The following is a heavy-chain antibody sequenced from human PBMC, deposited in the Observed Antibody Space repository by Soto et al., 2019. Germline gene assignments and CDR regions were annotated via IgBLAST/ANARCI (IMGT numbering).Heavy chain of an antibody. J-gene: IGHJ6*02. CDR1: GYTLTELS. Sequence: ASVKVSCKVSGYTLTELSMHWVRQAPGKGLEWMGGFDPEDGETIYAQKFQGRVTMTEDTSTDTAYMELSSLRSEDTAVYYCATGPGGPGEYGMDVWGQGTTVTVS. D-gene: IGHD3-16*01. V-gene: IGHV1-24*01. CDR2: FDPEDGET. CDR3: ATGPGGPGEYGMDV.